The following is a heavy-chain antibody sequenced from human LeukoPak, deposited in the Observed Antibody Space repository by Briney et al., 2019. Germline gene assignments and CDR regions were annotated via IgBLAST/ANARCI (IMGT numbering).Heavy chain of an antibody. CDR3: ASGGMSTSLGAF. D-gene: IGHD5/OR15-5a*01. V-gene: IGHV1-18*01. CDR2: ISAYNGNT. CDR1: GFTFTSYG. J-gene: IGHJ4*02. Sequence: ASVKVSCKASGFTFTSYGFTWVRQAPGQRLEWMGWISAYNGNTNYAQRLQGRVTMTTDSSTSPAYMELRSLRSNDPAVYYCASGGMSTSLGAFWGQGTLVTVSS.